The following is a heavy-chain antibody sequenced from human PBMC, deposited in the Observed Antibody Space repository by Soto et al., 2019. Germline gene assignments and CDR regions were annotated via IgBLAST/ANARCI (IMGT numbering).Heavy chain of an antibody. CDR2: ISAYNVNT. Sequence: QVQLVQSGAEVKKPGASVKVSCKASGYTFTSYGISWVRQAPGQGIEWMGWISAYNVNTNYAQKLQGRVTMTTDTSTSTAYMELRSLRSDDKAVYYCARVRFRAWWLSGYFDYWGQGTLVTVSS. D-gene: IGHD2-15*01. CDR3: ARVRFRAWWLSGYFDY. J-gene: IGHJ4*02. V-gene: IGHV1-18*01. CDR1: GYTFTSYG.